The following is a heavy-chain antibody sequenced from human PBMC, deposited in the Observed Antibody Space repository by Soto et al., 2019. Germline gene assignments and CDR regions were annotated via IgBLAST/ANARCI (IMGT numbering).Heavy chain of an antibody. Sequence: QVQLVQAGAEVKKPGSSVKVSCKASGGTFSSYTISWERQAPGQGLEWMGRIIPILGIANYAQKFQGRVTITADKSTSTAYMELSSLRSEDTAVYYCARAYCSGGSCYSGIGYWGQGTLVTVSS. V-gene: IGHV1-69*02. CDR1: GGTFSSYT. CDR2: IIPILGIA. J-gene: IGHJ4*02. CDR3: ARAYCSGGSCYSGIGY. D-gene: IGHD2-15*01.